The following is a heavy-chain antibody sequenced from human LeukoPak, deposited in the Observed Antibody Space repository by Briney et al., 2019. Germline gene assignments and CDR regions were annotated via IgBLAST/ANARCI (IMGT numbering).Heavy chain of an antibody. CDR3: ARGVTSVPSCPGY. Sequence: GGSLRLSCAASGFTFSSYSMNWVRQAPGKGLEWVSYISSSSSTIYYADSVKGRFTISRDNAKNSLYLQMNSLRAEDTAVYYCARGVTSVPSCPGYWGQGTLITVSS. J-gene: IGHJ4*02. V-gene: IGHV3-48*01. CDR2: ISSSSSTI. CDR1: GFTFSSYS. D-gene: IGHD2-15*01.